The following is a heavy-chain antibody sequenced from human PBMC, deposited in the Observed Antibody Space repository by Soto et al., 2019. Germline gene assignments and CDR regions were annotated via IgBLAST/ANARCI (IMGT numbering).Heavy chain of an antibody. V-gene: IGHV4-30-2*01. CDR1: GGSISSGGYS. CDR2: IYLSGST. J-gene: IGHJ5*02. Sequence: QLQLQESGSGLVKPSQTLSLTCAVSGGSISSGGYSWSWIRQPPGKALEWNGYIYLSGSTYYNPSLKRRVTISVDRPKNQFSLKLSSVTAADTAVYYCARVLDYYDSSGYYTNLYNWFDPWGQGTLVTVSS. D-gene: IGHD3-22*01. CDR3: ARVLDYYDSSGYYTNLYNWFDP.